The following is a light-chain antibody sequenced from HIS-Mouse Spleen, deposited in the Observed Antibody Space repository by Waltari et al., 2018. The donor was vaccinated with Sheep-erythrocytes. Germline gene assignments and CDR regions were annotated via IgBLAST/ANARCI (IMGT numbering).Light chain of an antibody. J-gene: IGLJ2*01. Sequence: QSALTQPRSVSGSPGQSVTISCTGTSSDVGGYNYVSWYQQHPGKAHKLMIYDVSKRPSRVPARFSGSKSGNPSSLTISGLQAEEEAEYYCCSYAGSYTLVFGGGTKLAVL. CDR3: CSYAGSYTLV. V-gene: IGLV2-11*01. CDR2: DVS. CDR1: SSDVGGYNY.